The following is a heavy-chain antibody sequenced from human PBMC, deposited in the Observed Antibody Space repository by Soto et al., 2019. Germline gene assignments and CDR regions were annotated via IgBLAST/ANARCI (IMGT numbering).Heavy chain of an antibody. CDR1: GFTVSSNY. Sequence: EVQLVESGGGLIQPGGSLRLSCAASGFTVSSNYMSWVRQAPGKGLEWVSVIYSGGSTYYADSVKGRFTISRDNSKNTLYLQMNSLRAEDTAVYYCATAPQGGGSYPAAYYYYGMDVWGQGTTVTVSS. D-gene: IGHD1-26*01. CDR2: IYSGGST. CDR3: ATAPQGGGSYPAAYYYYGMDV. J-gene: IGHJ6*02. V-gene: IGHV3-53*01.